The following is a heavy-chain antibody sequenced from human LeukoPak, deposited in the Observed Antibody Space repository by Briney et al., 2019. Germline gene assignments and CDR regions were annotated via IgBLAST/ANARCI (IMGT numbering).Heavy chain of an antibody. CDR1: GFSFTNYW. J-gene: IGHJ4*02. D-gene: IGHD5-24*01. CDR2: IIPSGHTT. CDR3: AKDDRWLQFCC. V-gene: IGHV3-23*01. Sequence: GGSLRLSYAASGFSFTNYWMSWVRQAPGKGPEWVSGIIPSGHTTYYADSVRGRFTISRDNSRNTVYLQMNSLRAEDTAVYYCAKDDRWLQFCCWGQGTLVTVSA.